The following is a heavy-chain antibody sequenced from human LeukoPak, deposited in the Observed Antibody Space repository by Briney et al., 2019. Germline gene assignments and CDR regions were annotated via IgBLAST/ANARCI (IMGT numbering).Heavy chain of an antibody. J-gene: IGHJ4*02. D-gene: IGHD6-19*01. CDR1: GFTFSSYG. CDR2: ISHDGSNK. Sequence: PGGSLRLSCAASGFTFSSYGMHWVRQAPGKGLEWVAVISHDGSNKYYADSVKGRFTISRDNSKNTLYLQMNSLRAEDTAVYYCAKGRSSGWAPFDYWGQGTLVTVSS. V-gene: IGHV3-30*18. CDR3: AKGRSSGWAPFDY.